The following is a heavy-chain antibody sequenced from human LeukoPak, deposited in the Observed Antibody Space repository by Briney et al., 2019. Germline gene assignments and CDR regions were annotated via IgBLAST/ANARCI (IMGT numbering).Heavy chain of an antibody. CDR3: ARVRLAARPLGWFDY. CDR1: GYTFTGYY. V-gene: IGHV1-2*02. CDR2: INPNSGGT. D-gene: IGHD6-6*01. J-gene: IGHJ4*02. Sequence: ASVKVSCKASGYTFTGYYMHWVRQAPGQGLEWMGWINPNSGGTNYAQKFQGRVTMTRDTSISTAYMELSRLRSDDTAVYYCARVRLAARPLGWFDYWGQGTPVTVSS.